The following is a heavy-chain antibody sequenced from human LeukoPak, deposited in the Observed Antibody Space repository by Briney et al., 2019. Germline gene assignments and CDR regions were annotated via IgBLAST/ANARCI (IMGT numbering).Heavy chain of an antibody. CDR1: GDSVSSNSAA. Sequence: SQTLSLTCAISGDSVSSNSAAWNWIRQSPSRGLEWLGRTFYRSKWYNDYIVSVKSRIKINPDTSKNQFSLQLNSVTPEDTAMYYCAREEESSGWSFDYWGQGTLVTVSS. V-gene: IGHV6-1*01. D-gene: IGHD6-19*01. J-gene: IGHJ4*02. CDR3: AREEESSGWSFDY. CDR2: TFYRSKWYN.